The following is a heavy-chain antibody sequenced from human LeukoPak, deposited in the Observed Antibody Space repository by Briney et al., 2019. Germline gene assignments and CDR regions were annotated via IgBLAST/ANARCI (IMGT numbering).Heavy chain of an antibody. J-gene: IGHJ5*02. CDR2: INPNSGGT. V-gene: IGHV1-2*02. Sequence: RASVKVSCKASGYTLTGYYMHWVRQAPGQGLEWMGWINPNSGGTNYAQDFHGRVTMTRDTSISTAYMELSRLRSDDTAVYYCARAGDSGKLAWGRGTLVTVSS. D-gene: IGHD1-26*01. CDR3: ARAGDSGKLA. CDR1: GYTLTGYY.